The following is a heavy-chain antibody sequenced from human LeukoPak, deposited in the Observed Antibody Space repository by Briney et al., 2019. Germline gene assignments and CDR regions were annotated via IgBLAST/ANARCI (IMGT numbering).Heavy chain of an antibody. D-gene: IGHD2-2*01. CDR1: GDSVSSNSAG. CDR2: TYYRSKWYN. V-gene: IGHV6-1*01. J-gene: IGHJ4*02. Sequence: SQTLSLTCAISGDSVSSNSAGWNWIRQSPSRGLEWLGSTYYRSKWYNDYAVSLRGRITINPDTSKNQFSLQLNSVTPEDTAVYYCARGGTGYCPSSSCYFDYWGQGTLVTVSS. CDR3: ARGGTGYCPSSSCYFDY.